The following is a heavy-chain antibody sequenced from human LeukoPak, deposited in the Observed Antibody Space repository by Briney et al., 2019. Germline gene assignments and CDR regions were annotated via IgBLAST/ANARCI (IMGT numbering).Heavy chain of an antibody. D-gene: IGHD6-19*01. Sequence: GGSLRLSCAASGFPFDDYTMHWVRQAPGKGLAWVSVINWDGDSTNYADSVKGRFTISRDNSKNSLYLQMNSLRSEDTALYYCVKDGNNYVAVTGTYFDYWGQGTLVTVSS. CDR1: GFPFDDYT. V-gene: IGHV3-43*01. CDR3: VKDGNNYVAVTGTYFDY. CDR2: INWDGDST. J-gene: IGHJ4*02.